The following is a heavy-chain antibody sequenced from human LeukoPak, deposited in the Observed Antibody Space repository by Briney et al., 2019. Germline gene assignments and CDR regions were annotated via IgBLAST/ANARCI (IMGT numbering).Heavy chain of an antibody. J-gene: IGHJ6*03. CDR2: INTNTGNP. CDR3: ARGRLKGKVVPAATGYYYYYYMDV. CDR1: GYTFTSYA. Sequence: ASVKVSCKASGYTFTSYAMNWVRQAPGQGLEWMGWINTNTGNPTYAQGFTGRFVFSLDTSVSTAYLQISSLKAEDTAVYYCARGRLKGKVVPAATGYYYYYYMDVWGKGTTVTVSS. V-gene: IGHV7-4-1*02. D-gene: IGHD2-2*01.